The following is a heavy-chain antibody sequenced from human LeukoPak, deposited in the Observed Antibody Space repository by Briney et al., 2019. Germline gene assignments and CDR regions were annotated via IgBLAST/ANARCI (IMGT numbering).Heavy chain of an antibody. D-gene: IGHD3-10*01. J-gene: IGHJ4*02. Sequence: ASVKVSCKASGYTFTSYYMHWVRQALGQGLEWMGIINPSGGSTSYAQKFQGRVTMTRDTPTSTVYMELSSLRSEDTAVYYCARGVRGVPIDYWGQGTLVTVSS. CDR1: GYTFTSYY. CDR2: INPSGGST. V-gene: IGHV1-46*01. CDR3: ARGVRGVPIDY.